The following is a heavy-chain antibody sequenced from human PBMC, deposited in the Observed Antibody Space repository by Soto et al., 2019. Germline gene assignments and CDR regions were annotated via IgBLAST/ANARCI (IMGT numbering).Heavy chain of an antibody. V-gene: IGHV1-69*12. J-gene: IGHJ6*02. Sequence: QVQLVQSGAEVKKPGSSVKVSCTASGGTFSSYAISWVRQAPGQGLEWMGGIIPIFGTANYAQKFQGRVTITADESTSTAYMRLSSLRSEDTAVYYCARRAGAYYYGSGPTYYYGMDVWGQGTTVTVSS. CDR1: GGTFSSYA. D-gene: IGHD3-10*01. CDR3: ARRAGAYYYGSGPTYYYGMDV. CDR2: IIPIFGTA.